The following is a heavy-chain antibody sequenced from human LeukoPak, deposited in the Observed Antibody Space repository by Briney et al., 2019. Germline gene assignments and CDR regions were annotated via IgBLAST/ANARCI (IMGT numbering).Heavy chain of an antibody. CDR3: ARDPYTVVVPAADY. CDR1: GFTFSSYA. J-gene: IGHJ4*02. V-gene: IGHV3-30*04. Sequence: GGSLRLSRAASGFTFSSYAMHWVRQAPGKGLEWVAVISYDGSNKYYADSVKGRFTISRDNSKNTLYLQMNSLRAEDTAVYYCARDPYTVVVPAADYWGQGTLVTVSS. D-gene: IGHD2-2*01. CDR2: ISYDGSNK.